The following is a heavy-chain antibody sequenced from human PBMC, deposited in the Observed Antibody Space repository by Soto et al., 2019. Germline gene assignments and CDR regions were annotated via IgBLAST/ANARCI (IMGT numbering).Heavy chain of an antibody. J-gene: IGHJ2*01. CDR1: GFTFNSYV. CDR3: AKIGPNWYFDL. V-gene: IGHV3-23*01. CDR2: IGGSGDIT. Sequence: EVQLLESGGGLVQPGGSLRLSCAASGFTFNSYVMSWVRQAPGKGLDWVSDIGGSGDITHYADSVKGRFSISRDNSKNTLYLQMNSLSAEDTAVYYCAKIGPNWYFDLWGRGTLVTVSS.